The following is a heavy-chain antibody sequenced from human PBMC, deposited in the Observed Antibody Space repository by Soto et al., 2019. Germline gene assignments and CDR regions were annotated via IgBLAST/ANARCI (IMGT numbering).Heavy chain of an antibody. J-gene: IGHJ4*02. Sequence: EVQLVEAGGGLVQPGGSLKLSCAASGFTFSGSAMHWVRQASGKWLEWVGRIRSKANSYATAYAASVKGRFSISRDDSKNTAYLQMNSLKTEDTAVYYCVGAPIWGQGTLVTVSS. V-gene: IGHV3-73*01. D-gene: IGHD1-26*01. CDR1: GFTFSGSA. CDR2: IRSKANSYAT. CDR3: VGAPI.